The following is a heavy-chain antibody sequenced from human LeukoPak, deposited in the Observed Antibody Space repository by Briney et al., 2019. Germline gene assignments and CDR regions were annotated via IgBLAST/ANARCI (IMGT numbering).Heavy chain of an antibody. V-gene: IGHV4-31*03. D-gene: IGHD3-10*01. Sequence: PSETLSLTCTVSGGSPRTSEDHWTWIRQLPGKGLEWIGYTSYSGYPDSNPSLKSRVTISLDTSKNQFSLSLTSVTAADTAVYYCAREPTQPLRFGECHPFDNWGQGTLVTVSP. J-gene: IGHJ4*02. CDR1: GGSPRTSEDH. CDR2: TSYSGYP. CDR3: AREPTQPLRFGECHPFDN.